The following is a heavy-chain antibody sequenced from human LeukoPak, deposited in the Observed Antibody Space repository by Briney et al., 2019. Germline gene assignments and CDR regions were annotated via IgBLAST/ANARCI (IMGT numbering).Heavy chain of an antibody. CDR3: ARGPRFGIRMIVVVTKGHFDY. V-gene: IGHV3-53*05. Sequence: GGSLRLSCAASGFTVSSNYMSWVRQAPGKGLEWVSIIYSGGSTFYADPVKGRFTISRDNSKNTLYLQMNSLRAEDTAVYYCARGPRFGIRMIVVVTKGHFDYWGQGTLVTVSS. CDR2: IYSGGST. J-gene: IGHJ4*02. D-gene: IGHD3-22*01. CDR1: GFTVSSNY.